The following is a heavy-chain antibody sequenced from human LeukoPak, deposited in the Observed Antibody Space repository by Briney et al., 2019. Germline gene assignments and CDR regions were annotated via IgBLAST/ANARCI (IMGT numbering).Heavy chain of an antibody. D-gene: IGHD5-18*01. V-gene: IGHV3-23*01. CDR1: GFTFSSYA. CDR2: ISGTGGST. J-gene: IGHJ4*02. CDR3: AGGIQVWLRYDY. Sequence: QPGGSLRLSCAASGFTFSSYAMSWVRQAPGKGLEWVSTISGTGGSTYYADSVQGRFTISKDNSKNTLYLQMYSLRAEDTALYYCAGGIQVWLRYDYWGQGTLVTVSS.